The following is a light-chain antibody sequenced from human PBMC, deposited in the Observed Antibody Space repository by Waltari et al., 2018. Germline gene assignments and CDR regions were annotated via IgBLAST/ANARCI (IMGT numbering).Light chain of an antibody. Sequence: EIVMTQSPATLSVSPWERATLSCRASQSLSDNLAWYQQEPRQAPRLLIYGASTRATGIPARFSGSGSGTDFTLTISSLQSEDFAIYYCQQYNTWPPITFGRGTRLEIK. CDR1: QSLSDN. CDR3: QQYNTWPPIT. V-gene: IGKV3-15*01. CDR2: GAS. J-gene: IGKJ5*01.